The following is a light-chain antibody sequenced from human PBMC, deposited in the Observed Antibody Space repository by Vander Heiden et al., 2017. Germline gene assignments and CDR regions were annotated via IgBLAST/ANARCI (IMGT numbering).Light chain of an antibody. CDR2: YDS. J-gene: IGLJ7*01. CDR3: QVWDSSSDHAV. Sequence: SYVLTQPPSVSVAPGKTARITCGGNNIGSKSVHWYQQKPGKAPVLVIYYDSDRPSGIPERLSGSTSGNTATLTINRVEAGDEADYYCQVWDSSSDHAVFGGGTQLTVL. CDR1: NIGSKS. V-gene: IGLV3-21*04.